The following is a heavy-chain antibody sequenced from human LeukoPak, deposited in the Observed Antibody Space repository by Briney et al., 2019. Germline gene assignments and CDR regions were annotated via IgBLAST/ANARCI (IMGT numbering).Heavy chain of an antibody. CDR3: ARDRGYSNFDY. CDR1: GFTFSSYA. CDR2: ISGSGGGT. J-gene: IGHJ4*02. Sequence: GGALRLSCAASGFTFSSYAVSWVRQAPGKGLEWVSAISGSGGGTYYADFVKGRFTISRDNSKNTAYLQMNSLRAEDTAVYYCARDRGYSNFDYWGQGTLLTVSS. D-gene: IGHD4-11*01. V-gene: IGHV3-23*01.